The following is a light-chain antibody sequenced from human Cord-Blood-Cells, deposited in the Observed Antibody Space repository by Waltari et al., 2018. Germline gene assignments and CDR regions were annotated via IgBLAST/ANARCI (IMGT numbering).Light chain of an antibody. V-gene: IGLV2-14*01. J-gene: IGLJ1*01. CDR2: DVS. CDR1: SSDVGGYNS. Sequence: QSALTQPASVSGSPGQSLTIPCTGTSSDVGGYNSVSWYQQHPGKAPKLMIYDVSNRPSGVSNRFSGSKSGNTASLTISGLQAEDEADYYCSSYTSSSTLYVFGTGTKVTVL. CDR3: SSYTSSSTLYV.